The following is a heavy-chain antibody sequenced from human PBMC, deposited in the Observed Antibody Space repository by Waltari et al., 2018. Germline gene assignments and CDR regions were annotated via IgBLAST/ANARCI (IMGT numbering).Heavy chain of an antibody. V-gene: IGHV3-23*03. CDR1: GFTFSSYA. CDR2: IYSGGST. Sequence: EVQLLESGGGLVQPGGSLRLSCAASGFTFSSYAMSWVRQAPGKGLEWVSVIYSGGSTYYADSVKGRFIISRDNSKNTLYLQMNSLRAEDTAVYYCAKDGSGSYAFDHWGQGTLVTVSS. J-gene: IGHJ4*02. D-gene: IGHD1-26*01. CDR3: AKDGSGSYAFDH.